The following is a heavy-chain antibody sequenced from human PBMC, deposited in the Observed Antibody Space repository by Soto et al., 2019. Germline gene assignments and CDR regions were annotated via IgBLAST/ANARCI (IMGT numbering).Heavy chain of an antibody. J-gene: IGHJ5*02. Sequence: SETLSLTCTVSGGSISSYYWSWIRQPPGKGLEWIGYIYYSGSTNYNPSLKSRVTISVDTSKNQFSLKLSSVTAADTAVYYCARQGIVATTWFDPWGQGTLVTVSS. D-gene: IGHD5-12*01. CDR1: GGSISSYY. CDR3: ARQGIVATTWFDP. V-gene: IGHV4-59*08. CDR2: IYYSGST.